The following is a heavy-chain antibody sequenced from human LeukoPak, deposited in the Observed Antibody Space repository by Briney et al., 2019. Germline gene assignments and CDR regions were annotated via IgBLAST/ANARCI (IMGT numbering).Heavy chain of an antibody. V-gene: IGHV3-7*01. Sequence: GGSLRLSSAASGFTFSSYWMSWVRQAPGKGLEWVANIKQDGSEKYYVDSVKGRFTISRDNAKNSLYLQMNSLRAEDTAVYYCARAPRAYYMDVWGKGTTVTISS. CDR1: GFTFSSYW. CDR2: IKQDGSEK. CDR3: ARAPRAYYMDV. J-gene: IGHJ6*03.